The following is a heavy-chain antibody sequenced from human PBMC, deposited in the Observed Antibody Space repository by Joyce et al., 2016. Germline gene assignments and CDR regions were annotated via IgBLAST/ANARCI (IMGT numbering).Heavy chain of an antibody. D-gene: IGHD4-23*01. CDR2: INPDRGDT. CDR1: GFSFSGYY. J-gene: IGHJ4*02. V-gene: IGHV1-2*02. CDR3: AREYGGTFYFDY. Sequence: QVQLVQSGAEVKNPGASVKVSCKASGFSFSGYYIHWVRQAPGQELEWMGWINPDRGDTIYARKFQGRVTMTRDTSISTVYLELGRLTSDDTALYYCAREYGGTFYFDYWGQVTLVTVSS.